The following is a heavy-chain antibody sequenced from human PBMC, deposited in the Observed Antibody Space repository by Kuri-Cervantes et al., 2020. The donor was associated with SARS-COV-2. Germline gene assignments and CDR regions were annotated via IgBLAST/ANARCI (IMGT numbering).Heavy chain of an antibody. CDR2: INHSGST. Sequence: SETLSPTSAVYGASFSGYYWSWIRQPQGKGLEWIGEINHSGSTNYNPSLKSRVTISGDTSKTQFSLKLSSVSAADTAVYYCARGRIGYSSGWSYWYFDLWGRGTLVTVSS. D-gene: IGHD6-19*01. V-gene: IGHV4-34*01. CDR1: GASFSGYY. CDR3: ARGRIGYSSGWSYWYFDL. J-gene: IGHJ2*01.